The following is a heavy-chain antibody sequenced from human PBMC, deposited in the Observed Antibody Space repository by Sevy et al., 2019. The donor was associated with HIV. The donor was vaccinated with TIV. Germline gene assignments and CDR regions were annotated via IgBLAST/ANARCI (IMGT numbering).Heavy chain of an antibody. CDR3: TRGYYSDSSGYSDY. CDR2: IRSKDYGGAT. J-gene: IGHJ4*02. D-gene: IGHD3-22*01. Sequence: GGSLRLSCTGSGFTFGDYVMSWFRQAPGMGLEWVGFIRSKDYGGATEYAASVKGRFTISRDDSKSIADLQMNSLKTEDTAVYYCTRGYYSDSSGYSDYWGQGTLVTVSS. V-gene: IGHV3-49*03. CDR1: GFTFGDYV.